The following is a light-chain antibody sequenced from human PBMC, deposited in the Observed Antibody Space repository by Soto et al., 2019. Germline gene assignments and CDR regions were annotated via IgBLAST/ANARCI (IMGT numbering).Light chain of an antibody. V-gene: IGLV1-44*01. Sequence: QSVLTQPPSASGTPGQRVTISCSGSSSNIGSNTVNWYQHLPGTAPKLLIYSNNQRPSGVPDRFSGSKSGTSASLAISGLQSEDEADYYCAVWDDSLTGVVFGGGTKVTVL. CDR1: SSNIGSNT. CDR3: AVWDDSLTGVV. CDR2: SNN. J-gene: IGLJ3*02.